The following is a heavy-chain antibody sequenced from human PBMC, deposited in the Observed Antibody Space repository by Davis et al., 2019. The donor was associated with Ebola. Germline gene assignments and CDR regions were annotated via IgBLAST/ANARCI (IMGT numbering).Heavy chain of an antibody. CDR2: INIDGSRT. CDR3: ATGDGMGYGDYMGY. D-gene: IGHD4-17*01. CDR1: RFTFSSYS. Sequence: HTGGSLRLSCAASRFTFSSYSMNWVRQAPGKGLVWVSRINIDGSRTSYADSVKGRFTISRDNAKNTLYLQMNSLRAEDTAVYYCATGDGMGYGDYMGYWGQGTLVTVSS. J-gene: IGHJ4*02. V-gene: IGHV3-74*01.